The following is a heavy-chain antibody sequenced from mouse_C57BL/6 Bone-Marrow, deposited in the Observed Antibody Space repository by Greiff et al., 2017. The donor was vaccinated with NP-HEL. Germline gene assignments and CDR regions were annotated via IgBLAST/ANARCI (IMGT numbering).Heavy chain of an antibody. Sequence: EVQRVESGAELVRPGASVKLSCTASGFNIKDYYMHWVKQRPEQGLEWIGRIDPEDGDTEYAPKFQGKATMTADTSSNTAYLQLSSLTSEDTAVYYCTTYYGSSHYYAMDYWGQGTSVTVSS. D-gene: IGHD1-1*01. CDR2: IDPEDGDT. J-gene: IGHJ4*01. V-gene: IGHV14-1*01. CDR1: GFNIKDYY. CDR3: TTYYGSSHYYAMDY.